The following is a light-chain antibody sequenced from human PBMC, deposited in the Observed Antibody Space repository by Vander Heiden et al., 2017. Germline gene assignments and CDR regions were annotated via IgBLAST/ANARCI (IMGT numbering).Light chain of an antibody. V-gene: IGLV2-14*03. J-gene: IGLJ3*02. Sequence: QSALTQPASVSASPGQPITISCTGTSSDVGVYDYVSWYQQHPGKAPKLMIYDVSNRPSGVSNRFFGSKSGNTASLTISGLQAEDESDYYCSSYTSSSTLVFGGGTRLTVL. CDR1: SSDVGVYDY. CDR2: DVS. CDR3: SSYTSSSTLV.